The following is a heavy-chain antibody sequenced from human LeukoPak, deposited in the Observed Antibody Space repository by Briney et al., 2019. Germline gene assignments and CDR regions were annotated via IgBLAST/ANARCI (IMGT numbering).Heavy chain of an antibody. CDR1: GGSISSGGYY. D-gene: IGHD1-7*01. J-gene: IGHJ4*02. CDR2: INHSGST. Sequence: PSETLSLTCTVSGGSISSGGYYWSWIRQPPGKGLEWIGEINHSGSTNYNPSLKSRVTISVDTSKNQFSLKLSSVTAADTAVYYCASAETGTMDYWGQGTLVTVSS. CDR3: ASAETGTMDY. V-gene: IGHV4-39*07.